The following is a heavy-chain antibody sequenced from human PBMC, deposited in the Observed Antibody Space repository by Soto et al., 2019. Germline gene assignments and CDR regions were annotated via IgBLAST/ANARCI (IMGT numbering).Heavy chain of an antibody. V-gene: IGHV1-69*01. CDR1: GGTFSSYA. Sequence: QVHLVQSGAEVQKPGSSVKVSCKASGGTFSSYAIDWVRQAPGQGLEWMGGLTPIFGSANYAQRFQGRITITADESTGTAYLDLSSLRSEDTAVYFCARGVRVGVSQVALDIWGQGTMVTVS. CDR3: ARGVRVGVSQVALDI. CDR2: LTPIFGSA. J-gene: IGHJ3*02. D-gene: IGHD1-26*01.